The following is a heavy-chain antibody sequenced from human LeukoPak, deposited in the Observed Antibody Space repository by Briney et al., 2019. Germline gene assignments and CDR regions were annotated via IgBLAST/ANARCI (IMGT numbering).Heavy chain of an antibody. D-gene: IGHD3-10*01. Sequence: GGSLRLSCAASGFTFSSYGMHWVRQAPGKGLEWVAVISYDGSNKYYADSVKGRFTISRDSSKNTLYLQMNSLRSEDTAVYYCARGGVLTYFDYWGQGTLVTVSS. CDR1: GFTFSSYG. J-gene: IGHJ4*02. V-gene: IGHV3-30*03. CDR3: ARGGVLTYFDY. CDR2: ISYDGSNK.